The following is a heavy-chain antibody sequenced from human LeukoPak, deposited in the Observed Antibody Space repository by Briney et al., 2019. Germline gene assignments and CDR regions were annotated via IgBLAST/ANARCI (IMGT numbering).Heavy chain of an antibody. J-gene: IGHJ6*03. V-gene: IGHV3-23*01. CDR3: AKNRLFITLVNMDV. CDR1: GFTFGSYA. D-gene: IGHD3-10*01. CDR2: ISGSGGNT. Sequence: PGGSLRLSCEVSGFTFGSYAMTWVRRAPGKGLEWVSAISGSGGNTHYADSVKGRFTISRDNSKNTLYLRMNSLRVEDTAVYYCAKNRLFITLVNMDVWGKGTTVTVSS.